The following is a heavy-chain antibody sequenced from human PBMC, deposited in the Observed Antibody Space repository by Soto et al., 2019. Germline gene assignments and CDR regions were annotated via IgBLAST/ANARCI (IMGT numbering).Heavy chain of an antibody. CDR3: ARAGAYCSGGSC. V-gene: IGHV3-72*01. D-gene: IGHD2-15*01. J-gene: IGHJ4*02. CDR1: GFTFSDHY. Sequence: GGSLRLSCAASGFTFSDHYMDWVRQAPGKGLEWVGRTRNKANSYTTEYAASVKGRFTISRDDSKNSLYLQMNSLKTEDTAVYYCARAGAYCSGGSCWGQGTLVTVSS. CDR2: TRNKANSYTT.